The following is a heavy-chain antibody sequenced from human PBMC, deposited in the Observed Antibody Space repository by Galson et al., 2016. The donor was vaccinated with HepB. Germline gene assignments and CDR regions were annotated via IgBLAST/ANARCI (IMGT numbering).Heavy chain of an antibody. CDR2: MNPNSDNT. V-gene: IGHV1-8*01. CDR3: GRPAVVGVSGYYYYGMDV. D-gene: IGHD1-26*01. Sequence: SVKVSCKASGYTFTSYDINWVRQATGQGLEWMGWMNPNSDNTGYARKFQGRVTMTRNTSLSTAYMELSSLRSEDTAVYYCGRPAVVGVSGYYYYGMDVWGQGTTVIVSS. J-gene: IGHJ6*02. CDR1: GYTFTSYD.